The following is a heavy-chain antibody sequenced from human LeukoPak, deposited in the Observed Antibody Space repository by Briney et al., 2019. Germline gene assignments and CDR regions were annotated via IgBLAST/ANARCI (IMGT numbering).Heavy chain of an antibody. J-gene: IGHJ4*02. Sequence: PGGSLRLSCAASGFTFDDYAMHWVRQAPGRGLEWVSGISWNSGSIGYADSVKGRFTISRDNAKNSLYLQMNSLRAEDTALYYCAKDKGRRARVAGIDYWGQGTLVTVSS. CDR2: ISWNSGSI. D-gene: IGHD6-19*01. CDR1: GFTFDDYA. V-gene: IGHV3-9*01. CDR3: AKDKGRRARVAGIDY.